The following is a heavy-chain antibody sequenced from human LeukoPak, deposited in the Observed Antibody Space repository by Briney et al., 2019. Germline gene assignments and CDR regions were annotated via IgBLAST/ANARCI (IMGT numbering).Heavy chain of an antibody. CDR1: GGSISSHY. V-gene: IGHV4-59*11. CDR3: ARANFRGYFDY. Sequence: PSETLSLTYTVSGGSISSHYWSWIRQPPGKGLEWIGYIYYSGSTNYNPSLKSRVTISVDTSKDQFSLKLSSVTAADTAVYYCARANFRGYFDYWGQGTLVTVSS. J-gene: IGHJ4*02. CDR2: IYYSGST. D-gene: IGHD1-7*01.